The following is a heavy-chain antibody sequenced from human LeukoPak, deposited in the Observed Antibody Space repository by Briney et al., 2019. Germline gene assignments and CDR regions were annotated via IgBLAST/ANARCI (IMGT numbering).Heavy chain of an antibody. CDR2: ISYDGSNK. CDR3: ARDIVVARPPATLQN. V-gene: IGHV3-30-3*01. Sequence: GGSLRLSCAASGLTFSSHWMHWVRQAPGKGLEWVAVISYDGSNKYYADSVKGRFTISRDNSKNTLYLQMNSLRAEDTAVYYCARDIVVARPPATLQNWGQGTLVTVSS. CDR1: GLTFSSHW. J-gene: IGHJ1*01. D-gene: IGHD2-15*01.